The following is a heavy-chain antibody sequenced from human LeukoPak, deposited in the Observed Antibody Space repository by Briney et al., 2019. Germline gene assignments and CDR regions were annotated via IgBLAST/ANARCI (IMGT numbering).Heavy chain of an antibody. CDR2: IYPGDSDT. CDR1: GYSFTSYW. J-gene: IGHJ4*02. CDR3: ARLYWSSTSCPLLDY. Sequence: GESLKISCKGSGYSFTSYWIGWVRQMPGKGLEWMGIIYPGDSDTRYSPSFQGQVTISADKSISTAYLQWSSLKASDTAMYYWARLYWSSTSCPLLDYWGQGTLVTVSS. V-gene: IGHV5-51*01. D-gene: IGHD2-2*01.